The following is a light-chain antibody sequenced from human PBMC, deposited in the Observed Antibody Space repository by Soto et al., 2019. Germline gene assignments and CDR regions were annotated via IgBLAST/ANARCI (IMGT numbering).Light chain of an antibody. CDR2: EVR. V-gene: IGLV2-8*01. J-gene: IGLJ2*01. Sequence: HSVLTQPPSASGSPGQSVTISCTGSSNDLGGYNYVSWYQHHPGKAPKLIIYEVRERPSGVPDRFSGSKSGNTASLTVSGLQAEDEADYYCSSYGGSDNLIFGGGTKLTVL. CDR3: SSYGGSDNLI. CDR1: SNDLGGYNY.